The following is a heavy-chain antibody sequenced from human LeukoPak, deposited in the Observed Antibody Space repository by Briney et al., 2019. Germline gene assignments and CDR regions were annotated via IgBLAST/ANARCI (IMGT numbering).Heavy chain of an antibody. V-gene: IGHV4-39*01. CDR2: IYYSGST. CDR3: ALSAQGYSNSLDY. J-gene: IGHJ4*02. D-gene: IGHD6-6*01. CDR1: GGSISSSSYY. Sequence: SETLSLTCTVSGGSISSSSYYWGWIRQPPGKGLEWIGSIYYSGSTYYNPSLKSRVTISVDTSKNQFSLKLSSVTAADTAVYYCALSAQGYSNSLDYWGQGTLVTVSS.